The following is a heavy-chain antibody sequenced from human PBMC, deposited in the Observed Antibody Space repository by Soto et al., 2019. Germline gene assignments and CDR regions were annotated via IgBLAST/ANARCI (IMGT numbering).Heavy chain of an antibody. Sequence: PGGSQRLSSAASRVNFRSYGMNWVRQAPGKGLEWVAVISYDGSNKYYADSVKGRFTISRDNSKNTLYLQMNSLRAEDTAVYYCARPIWFGFDAFDIWGQGTMVTVS. J-gene: IGHJ3*02. CDR2: ISYDGSNK. V-gene: IGHV3-30*03. CDR1: RVNFRSYG. D-gene: IGHD3-10*01. CDR3: ARPIWFGFDAFDI.